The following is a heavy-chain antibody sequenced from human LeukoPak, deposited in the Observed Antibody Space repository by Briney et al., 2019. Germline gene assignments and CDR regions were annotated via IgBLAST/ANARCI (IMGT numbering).Heavy chain of an antibody. J-gene: IGHJ4*02. V-gene: IGHV3-30*04. CDR2: ISYDGSNK. D-gene: IGHD3-10*01. CDR3: ARDLVRGVRDIDY. CDR1: GFTFSSYA. Sequence: GRSLRLSCAASGFTFSSYAMHWVRQAPGKGLEWVAVISYDGSNKCYADSVKGRFTISRDNSKNTLYLQMNSLRAEDTAVYYCARDLVRGVRDIDYWGQGTLVTVSS.